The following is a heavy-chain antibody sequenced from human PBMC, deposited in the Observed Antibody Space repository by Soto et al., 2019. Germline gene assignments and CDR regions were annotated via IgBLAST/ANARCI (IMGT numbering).Heavy chain of an antibody. CDR3: ARHHDASFDY. CDR2: IGRTRKYM. V-gene: IGHV3-21*06. Sequence: GGPVSLLCAAPGLPFDDYSMNWVRQAPVKGMEWVSYIGRTRKYMAYVDYVNRSFTISRDRAKNSVFLQMNSLRGEDTAVYYCARHHDASFDYWGQGITVTAYS. J-gene: IGHJ4*02. CDR1: GLPFDDYS.